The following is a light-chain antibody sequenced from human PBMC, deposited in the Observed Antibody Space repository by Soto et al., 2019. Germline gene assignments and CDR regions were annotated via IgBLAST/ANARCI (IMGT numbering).Light chain of an antibody. CDR2: GAS. V-gene: IGKV3-20*01. J-gene: IGKJ1*01. CDR1: QSVTSGD. CDR3: QQYGDFPRT. Sequence: EIVLTQSPGTLSLSPGERATLSCRASQSVTSGDLAWYQQKPGQAPRLLMYGASRRVSGVPDRFSGSGSGTDFTLTISRLEPEDFAVYYCQQYGDFPRTF.